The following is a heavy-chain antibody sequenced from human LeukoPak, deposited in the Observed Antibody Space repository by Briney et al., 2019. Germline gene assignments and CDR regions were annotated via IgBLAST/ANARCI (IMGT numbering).Heavy chain of an antibody. J-gene: IGHJ6*03. V-gene: IGHV1-2*02. CDR2: INPNSGGT. CDR3: ASHTAMVRYYYYYMDV. Sequence: ASVKVSCKASGYTFTGYYMHWVRQAPGQGLEWMGWINPNSGGTNYTQKFQGRVTMTRDTSISTAYMELSRLRSDDTAVYYCASHTAMVRYYYYYMDVWGKGTTVTVSS. CDR1: GYTFTGYY. D-gene: IGHD5-18*01.